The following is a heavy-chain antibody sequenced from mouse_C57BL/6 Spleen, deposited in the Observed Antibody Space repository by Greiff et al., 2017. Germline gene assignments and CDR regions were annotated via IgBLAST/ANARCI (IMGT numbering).Heavy chain of an antibody. CDR3: ARRGYDGGNYAMDY. CDR2: IYPGDGDT. D-gene: IGHD2-2*01. Sequence: QVQLQQPGPELVKPGASVKISCKASGYAFSSSWMNWVKQRPGKGLEWIGRIYPGDGDTNYNGKFKGKATLTADKSSSTAYMQLSSLTSEDSAVYFCARRGYDGGNYAMDYWGQGTSVTVSS. CDR1: GYAFSSSW. V-gene: IGHV1-82*01. J-gene: IGHJ4*01.